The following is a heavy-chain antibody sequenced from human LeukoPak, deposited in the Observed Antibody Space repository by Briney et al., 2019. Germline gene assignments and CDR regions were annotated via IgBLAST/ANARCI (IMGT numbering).Heavy chain of an antibody. CDR1: GFTFSSYS. Sequence: GGSLRLSCAASGFTFSSYSMNWVRQAPGKGLEWVSSISSSSSYIYYADSVKGRFTISRDNSKNTLYLQMNSLRAEDTAVYYCAKSDDIVVVPAALGYWGQGTLVTVSS. CDR3: AKSDDIVVVPAALGY. V-gene: IGHV3-21*04. D-gene: IGHD2-2*01. J-gene: IGHJ4*02. CDR2: ISSSSSYI.